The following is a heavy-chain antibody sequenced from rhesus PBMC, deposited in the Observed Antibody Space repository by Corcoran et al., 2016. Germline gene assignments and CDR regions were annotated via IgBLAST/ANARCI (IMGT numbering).Heavy chain of an antibody. CDR1: GASISSNF. CDR3: ARMTDTALDV. J-gene: IGHJ5-2*02. D-gene: IGHD5-12*01. Sequence: QVQLQESGPGLVKPSETLPLTCAVSGASISSNFWSWIRQPPGKGPEWIGYIYGGSGSTTYNPALKRRVTISKDTSKNQFSLKLSSVTAADAAVYYCARMTDTALDVWGRGVLVTVSS. CDR2: IYGGSGST. V-gene: IGHV4-147*01.